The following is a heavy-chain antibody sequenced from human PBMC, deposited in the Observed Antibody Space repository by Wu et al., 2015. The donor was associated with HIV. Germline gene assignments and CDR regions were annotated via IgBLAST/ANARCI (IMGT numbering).Heavy chain of an antibody. CDR1: GYTFSNYY. J-gene: IGHJ4*02. CDR2: MAPNSDVT. V-gene: IGHV1-2*02. Sequence: QVQLVQSGAEVKKPGASVSVSCKAFGYTFSNYYMHWVRQAPGQGLEWMGWMAPNSDVTKYAPKLQGRVTMTRDTSISTAYMELNSLTSDDTAVYYCATYGPGYNWMYKWGQGTLVTVSS. CDR3: ATYGPGYNWMYK. D-gene: IGHD1-20*01.